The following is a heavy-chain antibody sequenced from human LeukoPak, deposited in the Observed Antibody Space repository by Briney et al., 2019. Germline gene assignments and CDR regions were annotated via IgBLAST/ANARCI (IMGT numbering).Heavy chain of an antibody. Sequence: PGGSLRLSCAASGFTFNNYAMTWVRQAPGKGLEWVSTISGSGGSTYYADSVKGRFTISRDNSKNTLYLQMSSLRAEDTAVYYCAKDNHQLFTQTPWFDPWGQGTLVTVSS. J-gene: IGHJ5*02. CDR2: ISGSGGST. V-gene: IGHV3-23*01. D-gene: IGHD2-2*01. CDR1: GFTFNNYA. CDR3: AKDNHQLFTQTPWFDP.